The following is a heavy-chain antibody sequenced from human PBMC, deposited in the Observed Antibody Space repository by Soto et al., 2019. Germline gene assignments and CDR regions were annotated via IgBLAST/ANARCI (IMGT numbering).Heavy chain of an antibody. V-gene: IGHV4-34*01. CDR1: GGSFSGYS. J-gene: IGHJ4*02. D-gene: IGHD2-8*02. Sequence: SETLSLTCAVYGGSFSGYSWTWIRQPPGTGLEWIGEINHTGSTNYNPSLKSRVTISVDTSKNQFSLKLTSVTAADTAVYYCARDKITGLFDYWGQGTLVTV. CDR3: ARDKITGLFDY. CDR2: INHTGST.